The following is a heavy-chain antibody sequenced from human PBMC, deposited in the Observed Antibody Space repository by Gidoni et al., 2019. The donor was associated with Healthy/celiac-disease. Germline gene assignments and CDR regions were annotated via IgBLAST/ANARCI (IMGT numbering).Heavy chain of an antibody. CDR3: AHRTLRGQQLVGAFDY. V-gene: IGHV2-5*02. J-gene: IGHJ4*02. CDR1: GFSPSTSGVG. D-gene: IGHD6-13*01. CDR2: IYGDDDK. Sequence: QITLKESGPTLVKPTQTLTPTCTFSGFSPSTSGVGVGWIRQPPGKALDWLALIYGDDDKRYSPSLKSRLTITKDTSKNQVVLTMTNMDPVDTATYYCAHRTLRGQQLVGAFDYWGQGTLVTVSS.